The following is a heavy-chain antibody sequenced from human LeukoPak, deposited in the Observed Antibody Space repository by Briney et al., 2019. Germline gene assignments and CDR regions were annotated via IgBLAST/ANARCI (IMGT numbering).Heavy chain of an antibody. V-gene: IGHV4-59*01. D-gene: IGHD1-1*01. J-gene: IGHJ4*02. CDR1: GGSISSYY. CDR3: ARTTTLADSLYYFDY. CDR2: IYYSGST. Sequence: SETLSLTCTVSGGSISSYYWSWIRQPPGKGLEWIGYIYYSGSTNYNPSLKSRVTISVDTSENQFSLKLSSVTAADTAVYYCARTTTLADSLYYFDYWGQGTLVAVSS.